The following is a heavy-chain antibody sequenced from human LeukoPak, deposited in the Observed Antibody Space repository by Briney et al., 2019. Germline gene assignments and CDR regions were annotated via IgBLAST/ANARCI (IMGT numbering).Heavy chain of an antibody. D-gene: IGHD1-26*01. CDR1: GGTFSSYA. V-gene: IGHV1-2*02. Sequence: ASVKVSCKASGGTFSSYAISWVRQAPGQGLEWMGWINPNSGGTNYAQKFQGRVTMTRDTSISTAYMELSRLRSDDTAVYYCARDPIVGAMDYYFDYWGQGTLVTVSS. CDR2: INPNSGGT. CDR3: ARDPIVGAMDYYFDY. J-gene: IGHJ4*02.